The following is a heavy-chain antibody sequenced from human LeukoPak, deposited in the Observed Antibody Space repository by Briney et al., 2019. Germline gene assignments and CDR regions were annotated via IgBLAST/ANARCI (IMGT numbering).Heavy chain of an antibody. Sequence: SETLSLTCTVSGGSISSYYWSWIRQPPGKGLGWIGYIYYSGSTNYNPSLKSRVTISVDTSKNQFSLKLSSVTAADTAVYYCARSSSSWHFDYWGQGTLVTVSS. J-gene: IGHJ4*02. CDR2: IYYSGST. CDR1: GGSISSYY. V-gene: IGHV4-59*01. CDR3: ARSSSSWHFDY. D-gene: IGHD6-13*01.